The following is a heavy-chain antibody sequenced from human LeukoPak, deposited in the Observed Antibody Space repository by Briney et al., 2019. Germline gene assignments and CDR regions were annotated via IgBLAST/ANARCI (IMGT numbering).Heavy chain of an antibody. J-gene: IGHJ4*02. CDR2: MNPNSGNT. Sequence: ASVKVSCKASGYSFTSYDINWVRQATGQGLEWMGWMNPNSGNTGYAQKFQGRVTITRNTSISTAYMELSSLRSEDSAVYYCETHGYDFWSGYSVFDYWGQGTLVTVSS. V-gene: IGHV1-8*03. CDR3: ETHGYDFWSGYSVFDY. D-gene: IGHD3-3*01. CDR1: GYSFTSYD.